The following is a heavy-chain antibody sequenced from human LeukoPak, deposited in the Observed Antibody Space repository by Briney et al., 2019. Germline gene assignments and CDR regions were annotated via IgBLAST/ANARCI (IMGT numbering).Heavy chain of an antibody. CDR1: GFTFSSYE. V-gene: IGHV3-48*03. Sequence: GGSLRLSCAASGFTFSSYEMNWVRQAPGKGLEWVSYISSSGSTIYYADSVKGRFTISRDNAKNTLYLQMNSLRAEDTAVYYCTREAYGASCDYWGQGILVTVSS. CDR3: TREAYGASCDY. D-gene: IGHD2-8*01. CDR2: ISSSGSTI. J-gene: IGHJ4*02.